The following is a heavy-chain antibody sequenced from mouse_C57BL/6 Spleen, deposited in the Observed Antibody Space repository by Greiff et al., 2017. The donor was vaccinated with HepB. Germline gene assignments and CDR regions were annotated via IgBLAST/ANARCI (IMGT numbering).Heavy chain of an antibody. CDR1: GFNIKDYY. J-gene: IGHJ1*03. Sequence: EVQLQQSGAELVRPGASVKLSCTASGFNIKDYYMHWVKQRPEQGLEWIGRIDPEDGDTEYAPKFQGKATMTADTSSNTAYLQLSSLTSEATAVYYCTRLLSRGYFDVWGTGTTVTVSS. V-gene: IGHV14-1*01. CDR2: IDPEDGDT. D-gene: IGHD2-1*01. CDR3: TRLLSRGYFDV.